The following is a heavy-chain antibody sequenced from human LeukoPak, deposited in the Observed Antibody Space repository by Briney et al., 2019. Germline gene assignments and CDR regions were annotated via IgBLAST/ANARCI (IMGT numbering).Heavy chain of an antibody. J-gene: IGHJ4*02. V-gene: IGHV4-39*07. CDR1: GGSISSSSFY. Sequence: SETLSLTCTVSGGSISSSSFYWDWVRQPLGKGLEWIGSIYYSGTTYYNSSLKGRVTISVDTSKNQFSLKLSSVTAADTAVYYCARNVAPIDYWGQGTLVTVSS. CDR3: ARNVAPIDY. CDR2: IYYSGTT. D-gene: IGHD1-1*01.